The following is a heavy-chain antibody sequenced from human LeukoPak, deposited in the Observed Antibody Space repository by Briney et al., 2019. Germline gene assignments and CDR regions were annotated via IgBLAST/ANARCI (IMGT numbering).Heavy chain of an antibody. Sequence: SETLSLTCTVSGGSISSSSYYWGWLRQPPGKGLEWIGSIYYSGSTYYNPSLKSRVTISVDTSKNQFSLKLSSVTAADTAVYYCARGRYCSGGSCYDFDYWGQGTLVTVSS. D-gene: IGHD2-15*01. CDR2: IYYSGST. J-gene: IGHJ4*02. V-gene: IGHV4-39*01. CDR1: GGSISSSSYY. CDR3: ARGRYCSGGSCYDFDY.